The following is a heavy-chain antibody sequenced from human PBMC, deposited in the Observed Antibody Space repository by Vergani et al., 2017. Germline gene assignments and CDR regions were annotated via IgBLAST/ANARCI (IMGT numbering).Heavy chain of an antibody. J-gene: IGHJ6*02. CDR3: ARDRYYYGMDV. Sequence: QVNLVGSGGGVVQPGRSLRLSCATYGFIFKNYTMHWVRQAPGKGLEWVALISHDGNNKYYADSVKGRFTISRDNSKNTLYLQMNSLRAEDTAVYYCARDRYYYGMDVWGQGTTVTVSS. CDR2: ISHDGNNK. CDR1: GFIFKNYT. V-gene: IGHV3-30-3*01.